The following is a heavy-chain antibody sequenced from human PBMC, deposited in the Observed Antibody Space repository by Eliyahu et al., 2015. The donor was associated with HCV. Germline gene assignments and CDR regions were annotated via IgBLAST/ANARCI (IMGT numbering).Heavy chain of an antibody. V-gene: IGHV3-43*02. D-gene: IGHD1-26*01. J-gene: IGHJ4*02. CDR1: GFTLDXYA. CDR3: AKVMMRGPVGATLPDY. Sequence: EVQLVESGGGVVQPGGSLRLSCAASGFTLDXYAMHWVRQAPGKGLEWVSLISGDGGSTYYADSVKGRFTISRDNSKNSLYLQMNSLRTEDTALYYCAKVMMRGPVGATLPDYWGQGTLVTVSS. CDR2: ISGDGGST.